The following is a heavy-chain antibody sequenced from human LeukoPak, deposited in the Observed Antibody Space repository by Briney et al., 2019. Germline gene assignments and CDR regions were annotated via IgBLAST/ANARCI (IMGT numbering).Heavy chain of an antibody. CDR1: GYTFTSYY. J-gene: IGHJ6*02. CDR2: INPSGGST. Sequence: GASVKVSCKASGYTFTSYYMHWVRQAPGQGLEWMGIINPSGGSTSYAQKFQGRVTMTRDTSTSTVYMELSSLRSEDTAVYYCASLVVPAAILDCGMDVWGQGTTVTVSS. CDR3: ASLVVPAAILDCGMDV. D-gene: IGHD2-2*01. V-gene: IGHV1-46*01.